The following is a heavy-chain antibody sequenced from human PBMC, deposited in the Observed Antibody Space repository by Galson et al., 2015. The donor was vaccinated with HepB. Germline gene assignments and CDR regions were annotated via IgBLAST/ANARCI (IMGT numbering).Heavy chain of an antibody. J-gene: IGHJ5*02. Sequence: SVKVSCKASGGTFGSYTISWVRQAPGQGLEWMGRIIPILGIANYAQKFQGRVTITADKSTSTAYMELSSLRSEDTAVFYCAREDYGSGSFNWFDPWGQGTLVTVSS. V-gene: IGHV1-69*04. D-gene: IGHD3-10*01. CDR2: IIPILGIA. CDR1: GGTFGSYT. CDR3: AREDYGSGSFNWFDP.